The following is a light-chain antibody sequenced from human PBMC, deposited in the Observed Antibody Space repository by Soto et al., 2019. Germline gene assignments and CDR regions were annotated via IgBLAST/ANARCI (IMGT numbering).Light chain of an antibody. Sequence: DIVMTQSPDSLAVSLGERATINCKSSQSVLYSSKNKNYLAWYQQKPGQPPKLLIYWASTRESGVPDRFSGSGSGIDFPLTISSLQAEDVAVYYCQQYYSTPLTFGGGTKVEIK. CDR3: QQYYSTPLT. J-gene: IGKJ4*01. CDR1: QSVLYSSKNKNY. V-gene: IGKV4-1*01. CDR2: WAS.